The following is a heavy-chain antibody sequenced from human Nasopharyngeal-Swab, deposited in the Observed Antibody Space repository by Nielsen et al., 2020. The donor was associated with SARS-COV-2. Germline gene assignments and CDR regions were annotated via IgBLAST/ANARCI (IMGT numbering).Heavy chain of an antibody. Sequence: GESLKISCAASGFTFSSNHMSWVRQAPGKGPEWVSAINNVGDAYYADSVRGRFTISRDTSKNTLYLQMNSLRAEDTAEYYCAAFNGFDCWGQGTLVTVSS. CDR1: GFTFSSNH. CDR2: INNVGDA. J-gene: IGHJ4*02. V-gene: IGHV3-53*01. CDR3: AAFNGFDC. D-gene: IGHD2-8*01.